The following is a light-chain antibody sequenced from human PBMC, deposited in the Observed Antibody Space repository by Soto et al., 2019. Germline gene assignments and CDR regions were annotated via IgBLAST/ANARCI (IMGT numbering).Light chain of an antibody. V-gene: IGLV2-14*01. CDR2: EVS. CDR3: SSYTSISTLVV. Sequence: QSALTQPASVSGSTGQSITISCTGASSDVGGYNYVSWYQQQPGKAPKLMIYEVSNRPSGVSNRFSGSKSDNTASLTISGLQAEDEADYYCSSYTSISTLVVFGGGTKLTVL. J-gene: IGLJ2*01. CDR1: SSDVGGYNY.